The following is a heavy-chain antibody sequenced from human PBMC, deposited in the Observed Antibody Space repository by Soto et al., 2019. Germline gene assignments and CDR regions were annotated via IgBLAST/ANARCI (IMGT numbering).Heavy chain of an antibody. CDR2: INPKSGGT. CDR1: GYSFTDYH. J-gene: IGHJ6*02. V-gene: IGHV1-2*04. Sequence: ASVKVSCKASGYSFTDYHIHWVRQAPGQGLGWLGRINPKSGGTSTAQKFQGWVTMTTDTSISTASMELTRLTSDDTAIYYCARGDSTDCSNGVCSFFYNHDMDVWGQGTTVTAP. CDR3: ARGDSTDCSNGVCSFFYNHDMDV. D-gene: IGHD2-8*01.